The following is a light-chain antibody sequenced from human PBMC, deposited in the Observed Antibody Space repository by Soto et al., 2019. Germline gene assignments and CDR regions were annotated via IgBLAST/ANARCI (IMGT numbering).Light chain of an antibody. CDR3: QKRTNWQCT. CDR2: DAS. Sequence: DIVLTQSPATLSLSPGERATLSCRASQSVNNFLDWYQQKPGQAPRLLIYDASTRATGIPARFSCSGSGTAFTLTISSLEAYDFSVYYCQKRTNWQCTFGQGTRLEIK. J-gene: IGKJ5*01. V-gene: IGKV3-11*01. CDR1: QSVNNF.